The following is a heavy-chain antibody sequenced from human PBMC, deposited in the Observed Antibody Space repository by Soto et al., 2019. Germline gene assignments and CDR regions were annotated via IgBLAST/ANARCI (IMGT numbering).Heavy chain of an antibody. CDR1: GFTFSSYG. D-gene: IGHD5-18*01. CDR2: ISYDGSNK. J-gene: IGHJ4*02. CDR3: AKEAVDTAMVVREIDY. Sequence: QVQLVESGGGVVQPGRSLRLSCAASGFTFSSYGMHWVRQAPGKGLEWVAVISYDGSNKYYADSVKGRFTISRDNSKNTLYLQMNSLRAEDTAVYYCAKEAVDTAMVVREIDYWAQGTLVTVSS. V-gene: IGHV3-30*18.